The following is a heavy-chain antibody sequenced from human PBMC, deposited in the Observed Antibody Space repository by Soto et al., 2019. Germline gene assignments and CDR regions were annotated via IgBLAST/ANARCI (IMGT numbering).Heavy chain of an antibody. CDR2: IYYSGST. Sequence: QLQLQESGPGLVKPSETLSLTCTVSGGSISSSSYYWGWIRQPPGKGLEWIGSIYYSGSTYYNPSLKSRVTIAVDTSKNQFSLKLSSVTAADTAVYYCASHKYSNSYNWFDPWGQGTLVTVSS. V-gene: IGHV4-39*01. CDR1: GGSISSSSYY. D-gene: IGHD6-6*01. J-gene: IGHJ5*02. CDR3: ASHKYSNSYNWFDP.